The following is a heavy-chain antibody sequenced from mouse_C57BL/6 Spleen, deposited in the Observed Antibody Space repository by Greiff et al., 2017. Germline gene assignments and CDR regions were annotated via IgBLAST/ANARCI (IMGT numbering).Heavy chain of an antibody. Sequence: QVQLKQSGAELVKPGASVKMSCKASGYTFTTYPIEWMQQNHGKSLEWIGNFHPYKDDTKDNEKFKGKDTLTVEKSSSTVYLELSRLTSDDSAVYYCARVGLYGYDGSWYFDVWGTGTTVTVSS. CDR1: GYTFTTYP. CDR3: ARVGLYGYDGSWYFDV. D-gene: IGHD2-2*01. J-gene: IGHJ1*03. V-gene: IGHV1-47*01. CDR2: FHPYKDDT.